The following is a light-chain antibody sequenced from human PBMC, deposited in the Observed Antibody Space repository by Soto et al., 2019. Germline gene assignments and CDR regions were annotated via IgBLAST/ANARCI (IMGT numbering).Light chain of an antibody. CDR1: QSVSSN. CDR3: QKCHDRPLT. CDR2: SAS. J-gene: IGKJ4*01. Sequence: EIVMTQSPATLSVSPGERVTLSCRASQSVSSNLGWYQQKPGQAPRLLIYSASTRATGIPARFSGSGSGTEFTLTISSLQSEDFAIYYCQKCHDRPLTFGGGTKVEIQ. V-gene: IGKV3-15*01.